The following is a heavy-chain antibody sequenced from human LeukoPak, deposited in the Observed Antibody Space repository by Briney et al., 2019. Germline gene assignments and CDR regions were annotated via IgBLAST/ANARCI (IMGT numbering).Heavy chain of an antibody. D-gene: IGHD1-1*01. CDR2: IKEDESDE. J-gene: IGHJ4*02. V-gene: IGHV3-7*01. Sequence: GGSLRLSCEASGFTFSSYWMSWVRQAPGKGLEWVAHIKEDESDEYYVDSVRGRFTASRDNAKNSVNLQMNSLRVEDSAVYYCARWRGRQSEFDYWGQGTLVTVSS. CDR3: ARWRGRQSEFDY. CDR1: GFTFSSYW.